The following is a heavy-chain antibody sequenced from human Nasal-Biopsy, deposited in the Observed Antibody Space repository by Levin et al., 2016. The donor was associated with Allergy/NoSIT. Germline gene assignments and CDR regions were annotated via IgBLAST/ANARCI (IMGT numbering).Heavy chain of an antibody. CDR1: GFTLSSYA. CDR2: ILYDGSQT. V-gene: IGHV3-30*14. D-gene: IGHD5-18*01. J-gene: IGHJ6*02. Sequence: GGSLRLSCGGSGFTLSSYAIHWIRQAPGKGLEWVAAILYDGSQTYYVESVGGRFTVSRDNYKRTGHLQMNSLRVDDTAVYYCARGHSQGYAGARMDVWGQGTTVTVSS. CDR3: ARGHSQGYAGARMDV.